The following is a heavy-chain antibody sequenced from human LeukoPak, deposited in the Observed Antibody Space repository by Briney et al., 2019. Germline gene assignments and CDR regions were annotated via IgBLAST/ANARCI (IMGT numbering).Heavy chain of an antibody. Sequence: SETLSLTCTVSGGSLSSYYWSWIRQPAGKGLEWIGRIYTSGSTNYNPSLKSRVTMSVDTSKNQFSLKLSSVTAADTAVYYCARGPYYYDSSGYYYYFDYWGQGTLVTVSS. CDR1: GGSLSSYY. CDR2: IYTSGST. V-gene: IGHV4-4*07. J-gene: IGHJ4*02. D-gene: IGHD3-22*01. CDR3: ARGPYYYDSSGYYYYFDY.